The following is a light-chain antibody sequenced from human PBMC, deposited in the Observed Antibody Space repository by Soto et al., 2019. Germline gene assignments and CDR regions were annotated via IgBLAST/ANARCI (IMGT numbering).Light chain of an antibody. Sequence: SYELTQPPSVSVAPGQTARITCGGNNIGSKSVHWYQQKPGQAPVLVVYDDSDRPSGIPKRFSGSNSGNTATLTISRVEAWDEADYYCQVWDSSSDHRDVFGTGTKLTVL. CDR3: QVWDSSSDHRDV. V-gene: IGLV3-21*02. CDR2: DDS. CDR1: NIGSKS. J-gene: IGLJ1*01.